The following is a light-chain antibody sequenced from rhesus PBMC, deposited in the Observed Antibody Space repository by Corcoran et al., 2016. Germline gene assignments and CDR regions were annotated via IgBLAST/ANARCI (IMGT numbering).Light chain of an antibody. CDR3: QQHNSDPLT. Sequence: DIPMTQSPSSLSASVGDTVTITCRASQGISRYLSWYQQKPGKAPKPRIYKASTLQSGVPSRFSGRGYGIDFTLTISSLQPEDFATYYCQQHNSDPLTFGGGTKVELK. V-gene: IGKV1-25*01. CDR1: QGISRY. J-gene: IGKJ4*01. CDR2: KAS.